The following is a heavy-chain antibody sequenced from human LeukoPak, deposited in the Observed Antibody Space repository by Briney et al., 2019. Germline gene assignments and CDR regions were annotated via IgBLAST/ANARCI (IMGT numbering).Heavy chain of an antibody. J-gene: IGHJ4*02. CDR1: GASISNSRDY. CDR2: IFFSGST. Sequence: SETLSLSCTVSGASISNSRDYWGWIRHPPGKGLEWIGSIFFSGSTYYNPSLRSRAAISVDSSKNQFSLKLSSVTAADTAFYYCARHVEIAVAGPIEYWGQGTLVPVSS. CDR3: ARHVEIAVAGPIEY. V-gene: IGHV4-39*01. D-gene: IGHD6-19*01.